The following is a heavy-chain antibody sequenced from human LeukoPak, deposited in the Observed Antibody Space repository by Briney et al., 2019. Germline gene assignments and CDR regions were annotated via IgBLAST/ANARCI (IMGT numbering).Heavy chain of an antibody. CDR3: ARSRNLRASFDY. CDR2: INPNSGGT. J-gene: IGHJ4*02. CDR1: GYTFTGYY. D-gene: IGHD4-17*01. Sequence: ASVKVSCKASGYTFTGYYMHWVRQAPGQGLEWMGWINPNSGGTNYAQKFQGRVTMTRDTSISTAYMELSRLRSDDTAVYYYARSRNLRASFDYWGQGTLVTVSS. V-gene: IGHV1-2*02.